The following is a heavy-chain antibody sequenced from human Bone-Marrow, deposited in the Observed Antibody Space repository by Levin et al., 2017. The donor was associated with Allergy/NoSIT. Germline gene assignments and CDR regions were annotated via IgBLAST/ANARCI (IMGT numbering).Heavy chain of an antibody. CDR3: ARIDFSGWYFDL. V-gene: IGHV2-70*04. Sequence: SGPTLVKPAQTLTLTCTFSGFSLTNTGMRLSWVRQSPGKALEWLARIDWDDDKFYSKSLEPRLTISKDTSKNQVVLTMTNLDPVDTATYYCARIDFSGWYFDLWGRGILVTVSA. CDR2: IDWDDDK. D-gene: IGHD3-10*01. CDR1: GFSLTNTGMR. J-gene: IGHJ2*01.